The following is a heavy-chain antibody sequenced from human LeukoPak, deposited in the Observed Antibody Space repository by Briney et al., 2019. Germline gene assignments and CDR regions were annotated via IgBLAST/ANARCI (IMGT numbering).Heavy chain of an antibody. CDR3: ARVDGRIVGATVIGYFYYMDV. V-gene: IGHV4-59*08. D-gene: IGHD1-26*01. CDR1: GGSISSYY. Sequence: SETLSLTCTVSGGSISSYYGSWIRQPPGKGLEWIGYIYYSGSTNYNPSLKSRVTISVDTSKNQFSLKLSSVTAADTAVYYCARVDGRIVGATVIGYFYYMDVWGKGTTVTVSS. J-gene: IGHJ6*03. CDR2: IYYSGST.